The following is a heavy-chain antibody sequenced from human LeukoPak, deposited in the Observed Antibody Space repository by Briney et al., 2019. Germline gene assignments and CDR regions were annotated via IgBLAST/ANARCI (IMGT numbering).Heavy chain of an antibody. CDR2: INGGGSS. V-gene: IGHV3-23*01. J-gene: IGHJ4*02. CDR3: AKGQGYNYGDSIDY. D-gene: IGHD5-18*01. CDR1: GFTFNNYA. Sequence: GGSLRLSCAASGFTFNNYAMTWVRQAPGKGLEWVSVINGGGSSYYADSVKGRFTVSRDNSKNTLSLQMNSLRDENTAVYYCAKGQGYNYGDSIDYWGQGTLVTVSS.